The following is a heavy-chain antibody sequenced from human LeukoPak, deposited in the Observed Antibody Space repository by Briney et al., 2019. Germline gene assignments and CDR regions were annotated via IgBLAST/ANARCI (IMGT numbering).Heavy chain of an antibody. J-gene: IGHJ3*02. Sequence: GGSLRLSCAASGFTFSSYSMNWVRQAPGKGLEWVSSISSSSSYIYYANSVKGRFTISRDNAENSLYLQMNSLRAEDTAVYYCARKRSSSSWDDAFDIWGQGTMVTVSS. CDR2: ISSSSSYI. CDR1: GFTFSSYS. V-gene: IGHV3-21*01. D-gene: IGHD6-6*01. CDR3: ARKRSSSSWDDAFDI.